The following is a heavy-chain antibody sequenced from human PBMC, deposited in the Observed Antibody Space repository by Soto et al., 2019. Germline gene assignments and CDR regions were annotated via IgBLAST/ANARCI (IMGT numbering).Heavy chain of an antibody. Sequence: SETLSLTCTVSGGSISSYFWSWIRQPPGKGLEWIGHIYYSGSTNYNPSLKSRVTISVDTSKNQFSLKLSSVTAADTAVYYCARRRNSGYDSLVYFDYWGPETLLVTVSS. V-gene: IGHV4-59*08. CDR2: IYYSGST. J-gene: IGHJ4*03. D-gene: IGHD5-12*01. CDR3: ARRRNSGYDSLVYFDY. CDR1: GGSISSYF.